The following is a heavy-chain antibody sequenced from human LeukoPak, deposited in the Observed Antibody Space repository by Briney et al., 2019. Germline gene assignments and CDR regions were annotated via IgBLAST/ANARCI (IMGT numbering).Heavy chain of an antibody. D-gene: IGHD2-2*01. V-gene: IGHV3-21*01. J-gene: IGHJ4*02. Sequence: PGRSLRLSRAASGFTFSSYSMNWVRQAPGKGLEWVSSISSSSSYIYYADSVKGRFTISRDNAKNSLYLQMNSLRAEDTAVYYCARVSDCSSTSCYVPFFDYWGQGTLVTVSS. CDR2: ISSSSSYI. CDR3: ARVSDCSSTSCYVPFFDY. CDR1: GFTFSSYS.